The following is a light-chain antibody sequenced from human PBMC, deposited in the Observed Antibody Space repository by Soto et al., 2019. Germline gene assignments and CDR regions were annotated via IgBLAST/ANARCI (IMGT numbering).Light chain of an antibody. CDR2: GAS. CDR1: QSVSSSY. CDR3: QQYGSSTDT. Sequence: EIVLTQSPGTLSLSPGERATLSCRVSQSVSSSYLAWYQQKPGQAPRLLIYGASSRATGIPDRFSGSGSGTDFTLTISRLEPEDFAVYYCQQYGSSTDTFGQGTKLEIK. V-gene: IGKV3-20*01. J-gene: IGKJ2*01.